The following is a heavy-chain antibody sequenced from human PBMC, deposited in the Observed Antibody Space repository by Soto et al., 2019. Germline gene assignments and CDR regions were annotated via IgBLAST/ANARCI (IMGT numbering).Heavy chain of an antibody. Sequence: QVQLVQSGAEEKKPGASVKVSCKASGYTFTSYAMHWVRQAPGQRLEWMGWINAGNGNTKYSQKFQGRVTITRDTSASPAYMELSSRGSEGTAVYYCAGGIVVVTALDYWGQGTLITVSS. CDR1: GYTFTSYA. CDR2: INAGNGNT. J-gene: IGHJ4*02. CDR3: AGGIVVVTALDY. D-gene: IGHD2-21*02. V-gene: IGHV1-3*05.